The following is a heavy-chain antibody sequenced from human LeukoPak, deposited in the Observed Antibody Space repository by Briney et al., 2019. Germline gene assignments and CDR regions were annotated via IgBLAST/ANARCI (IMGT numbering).Heavy chain of an antibody. V-gene: IGHV3-30*18. CDR2: ISYDGSNK. CDR3: AKAPYDILTGYSPS. D-gene: IGHD3-9*01. J-gene: IGHJ5*02. CDR1: GFTFSSYG. Sequence: PGRSLRLSCAASGFTFSSYGMHWVRQAPGKGLEWVAVISYDGSNKYYADSVKGRFTISRDNSENTLYLQMNSLRAEDTAVYYCAKAPYDILTGYSPSWGQGTLVTVSS.